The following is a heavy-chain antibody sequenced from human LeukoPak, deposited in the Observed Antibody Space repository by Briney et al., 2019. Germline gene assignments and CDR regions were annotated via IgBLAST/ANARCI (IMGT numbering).Heavy chain of an antibody. J-gene: IGHJ4*02. D-gene: IGHD2-2*01. V-gene: IGHV3-30*02. Sequence: QPGGSLRLXCAASGLTFSSYGMHWVRQAPGKGLEWVAFIRYDGSNKYYADSVKGRFTISRDNSKTTLYLQMNSLRAEDTAVYYCAKNRARYCSSTSCFYFDYWGQGTLVTVSS. CDR3: AKNRARYCSSTSCFYFDY. CDR2: IRYDGSNK. CDR1: GLTFSSYG.